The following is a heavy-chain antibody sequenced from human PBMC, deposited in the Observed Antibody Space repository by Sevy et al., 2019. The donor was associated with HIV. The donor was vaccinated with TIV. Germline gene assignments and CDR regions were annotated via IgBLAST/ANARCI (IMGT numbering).Heavy chain of an antibody. Sequence: GGSLRLSCAASGVSFSNAWINWVRQAPGKGLEWVGRTKCRSVGGSTYYAASGRGRFTNAVDDSKSTLFVHLQMNNLRTDDTAVYYCATDPARCSETSSYDYICPHDYWGQGTLVTVSS. CDR1: GVSFSNAW. CDR2: TKCRSVGGST. D-gene: IGHD3-22*01. V-gene: IGHV3-15*07. CDR3: ATDPARCSETSSYDYICPHDY. J-gene: IGHJ4*02.